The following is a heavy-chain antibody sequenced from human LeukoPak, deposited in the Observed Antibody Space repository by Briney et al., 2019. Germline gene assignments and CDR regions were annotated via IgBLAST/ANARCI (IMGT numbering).Heavy chain of an antibody. D-gene: IGHD3-10*01. CDR1: GFTFSSYS. Sequence: GGSLRLSCAASGFTFSSYSMNWVRQAPGKGLEWVAVIWYDGSNKYYADSVKGRFTISRDNSKNTLYLQMNSLRAEDTAVYYCARENYSGSGSYYIPSAFDIWGQGTMVTVSS. CDR2: IWYDGSNK. J-gene: IGHJ3*02. CDR3: ARENYSGSGSYYIPSAFDI. V-gene: IGHV3-33*08.